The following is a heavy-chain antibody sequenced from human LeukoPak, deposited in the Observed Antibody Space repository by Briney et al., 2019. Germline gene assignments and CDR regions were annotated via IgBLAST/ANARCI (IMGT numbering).Heavy chain of an antibody. CDR1: GDSVSSNSAA. D-gene: IGHD6-19*01. J-gene: IGHJ6*03. Sequence: SQTLSLTCAISGDSVSSNSAAWNWIRQSPSRGLEWLGRTYYRSKWYNDYAVYVKTRITINPDTSKTQFSLQLNSVTPEDTAVYYCARSGSGWSYYYYYMDVWGKGTTVTVSS. CDR2: TYYRSKWYN. CDR3: ARSGSGWSYYYYYMDV. V-gene: IGHV6-1*01.